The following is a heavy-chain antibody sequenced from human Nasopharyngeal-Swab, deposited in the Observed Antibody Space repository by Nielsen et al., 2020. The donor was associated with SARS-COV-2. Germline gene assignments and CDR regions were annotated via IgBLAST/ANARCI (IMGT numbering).Heavy chain of an antibody. J-gene: IGHJ4*02. Sequence: SETLSLTCTVSGGSISSGDYYWSWIRQPPGEGLEWIGYIYYSGSTNYNPSLKSRVTISVDTSKNQFSLKLSSVTAADTAVYYCASETDGFDYWGQGTLVTVSS. CDR1: GGSISSGDYY. V-gene: IGHV4-61*08. CDR2: IYYSGST. CDR3: ASETDGFDY.